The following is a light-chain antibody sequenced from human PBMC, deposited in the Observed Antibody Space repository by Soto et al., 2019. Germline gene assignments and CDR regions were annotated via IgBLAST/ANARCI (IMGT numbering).Light chain of an antibody. CDR2: GAS. Sequence: DIQRTQSASAMSASVGDRVTITCRASQGISNYLAWFQQKPGKVPKRPIYGASSLQSGVPSRFSGSGSGTEFTLTISRLQPEDFATYYCQQLNSYPITFGQGTRWRL. V-gene: IGKV1-17*03. CDR3: QQLNSYPIT. CDR1: QGISNY. J-gene: IGKJ5*01.